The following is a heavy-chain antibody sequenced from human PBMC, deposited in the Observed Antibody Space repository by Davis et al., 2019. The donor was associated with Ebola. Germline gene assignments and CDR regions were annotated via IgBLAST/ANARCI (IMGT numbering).Heavy chain of an antibody. Sequence: GESLKISCTASGFTFGDYAVTWVRQAPGKGLEWVGVIRSKAYGGTAEYAASVTGRFTISRDDSKGIAYLHMNSLKTEDTALYYCVRGRQQPSLWGQGTLVSVSS. CDR2: IRSKAYGGTA. J-gene: IGHJ4*02. CDR3: VRGRQQPSL. CDR1: GFTFGDYA. D-gene: IGHD6-13*01. V-gene: IGHV3-49*04.